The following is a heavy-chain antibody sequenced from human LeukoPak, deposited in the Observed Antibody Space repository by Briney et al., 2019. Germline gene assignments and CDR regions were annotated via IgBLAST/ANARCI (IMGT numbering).Heavy chain of an antibody. D-gene: IGHD3-3*01. CDR3: ASSLLGVSP. CDR1: GFTFSSSA. V-gene: IGHV3-74*01. CDR2: ISGDGSTT. J-gene: IGHJ4*02. Sequence: GSLRLSCAASGFTFSSSAMSWVRQVPGEALVWVSRISGDGSTTTYADTVKGRFTISRDNAKNTLYLQMNSLRADDTAVYYCASSLLGVSPWGQGTLVTVSS.